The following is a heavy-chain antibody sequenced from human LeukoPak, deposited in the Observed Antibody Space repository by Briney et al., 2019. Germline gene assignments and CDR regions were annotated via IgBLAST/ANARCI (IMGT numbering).Heavy chain of an antibody. CDR2: IKKDGSEK. D-gene: IGHD3-9*01. Sequence: PGGSLRLSCAASGFTFSSYWMSWVRKAQGKGLEWVANIKKDGSEKYYVDSVKGRFTISRDNATNSLYLQMSSLRAEDTAVYYCARDQSDILTGYYMDAFDVWGQGTMVTVSS. J-gene: IGHJ3*01. CDR3: ARDQSDILTGYYMDAFDV. V-gene: IGHV3-7*01. CDR1: GFTFSSYW.